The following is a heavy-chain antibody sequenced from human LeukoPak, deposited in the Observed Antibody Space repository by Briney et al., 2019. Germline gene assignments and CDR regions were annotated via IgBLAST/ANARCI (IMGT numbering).Heavy chain of an antibody. J-gene: IGHJ2*01. D-gene: IGHD1/OR15-1a*01. CDR2: ISSSSTI. Sequence: GGSLRLSCAASGFTFSTYSMNWVRQAPGKGLEWVSYISSSSTIYYADSVKGRFTISRDNAKNSLYLQMNSLRAEDTAVYSCAGDPPRGSRSWNKGWYFDLWGRGTLITVSS. CDR1: GFTFSTYS. CDR3: AGDPPRGSRSWNKGWYFDL. V-gene: IGHV3-48*01.